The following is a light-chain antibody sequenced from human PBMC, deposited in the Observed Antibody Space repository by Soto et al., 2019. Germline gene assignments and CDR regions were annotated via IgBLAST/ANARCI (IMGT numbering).Light chain of an antibody. J-gene: IGKJ5*01. CDR1: QIIFDW. Sequence: DIQMTQSPSTLSASVGDRVTITCRASQIIFDWLAWYQQKPGKAPKLLIYDASSLQSGVPSRFSGSGSGTDFTITISSLQPDDFATYYCQKYYNYPAIFGQGTRLEIK. CDR3: QKYYNYPAI. V-gene: IGKV1-5*01. CDR2: DAS.